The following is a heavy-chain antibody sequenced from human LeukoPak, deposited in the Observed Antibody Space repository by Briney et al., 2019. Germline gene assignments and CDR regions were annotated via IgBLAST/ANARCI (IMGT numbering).Heavy chain of an antibody. Sequence: SETLSLTCAVSGYSMSSRYYRSWIRQPPGKGLDWIGSTSHSGSTYYNPSLRSRVTISIDTSKNQFSLRLNSVTATDTAVYYCARVGGYIYGNYYFNYWGQGTLVTVSS. CDR2: TSHSGST. J-gene: IGHJ4*02. D-gene: IGHD5-18*01. CDR1: GYSMSSRYY. V-gene: IGHV4-38-2*01. CDR3: ARVGGYIYGNYYFNY.